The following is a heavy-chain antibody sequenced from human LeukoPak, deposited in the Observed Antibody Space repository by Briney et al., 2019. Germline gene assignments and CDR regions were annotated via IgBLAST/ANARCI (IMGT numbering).Heavy chain of an antibody. CDR3: ARDRSVAGTVDY. Sequence: GGSLRLSCAASGFSHSRYSVNWVREAPGKGLEWVSSISSSSTFISYADSVKGRLTISRDNDKNSLYLQMNSLTAEDTAVYYCARDRSVAGTVDYWGQGTLVTVSS. V-gene: IGHV3-21*01. CDR2: ISSSSTFI. CDR1: GFSHSRYS. J-gene: IGHJ4*02. D-gene: IGHD6-19*01.